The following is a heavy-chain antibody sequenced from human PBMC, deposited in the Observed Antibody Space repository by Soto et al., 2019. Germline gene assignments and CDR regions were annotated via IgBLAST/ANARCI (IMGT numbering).Heavy chain of an antibody. Sequence: QVQLQESGPGLVKPSQTLSLTCTVSGGSSSNDDYYWSWIRQPPGKGLEWIGYIHYSGRTYYNPSLKSRVSIPEATSKNQFSRRLSSVTAADTAVYYCARGVAYPDSSGYCIDYWGQGTLVTVSS. CDR1: GGSSSNDDYY. CDR3: ARGVAYPDSSGYCIDY. J-gene: IGHJ4*02. CDR2: IHYSGRT. V-gene: IGHV4-30-4*01. D-gene: IGHD3-22*01.